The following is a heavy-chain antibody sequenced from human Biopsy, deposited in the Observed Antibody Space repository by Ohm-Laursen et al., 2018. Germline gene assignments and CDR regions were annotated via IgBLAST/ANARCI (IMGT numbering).Heavy chain of an antibody. CDR1: GYNFDIYP. V-gene: IGHV1-69*06. Sequence: SSVKVSCNASGYNFDIYPLFWVRQAPGQGFEWMGGIVPLFEATDSAQKFQGRVTITADRSTTTAYIELSGLTSEDTAIYYCAKAGQTSGEYVVPRHFDSWGQGTRVTVSS. CDR2: IVPLFEAT. D-gene: IGHD2-15*01. CDR3: AKAGQTSGEYVVPRHFDS. J-gene: IGHJ4*02.